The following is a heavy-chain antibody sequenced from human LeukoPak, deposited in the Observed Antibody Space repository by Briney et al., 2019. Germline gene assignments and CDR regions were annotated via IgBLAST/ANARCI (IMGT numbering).Heavy chain of an antibody. CDR3: AKRGTGDAFDI. J-gene: IGHJ3*02. V-gene: IGHV3-9*03. CDR1: GFTFDDYA. D-gene: IGHD7-27*01. Sequence: PGRSLRLSCAASGFTFDDYAMHWVRQAPGKGLEWVSGISWNSGSIGYADSVKGRFTISRDNAKNSLYLQMNSLRAEDMVLYYCAKRGTGDAFDIWGQGTMVTVSS. CDR2: ISWNSGSI.